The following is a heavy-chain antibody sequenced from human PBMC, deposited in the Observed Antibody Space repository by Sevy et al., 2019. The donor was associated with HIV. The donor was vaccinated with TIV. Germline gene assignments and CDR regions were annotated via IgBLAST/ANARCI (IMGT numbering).Heavy chain of an antibody. Sequence: GGSLRLSCAASGFTFSSHAMHWVRQAPGKGLEWVALISYDGVINYYAESVKGRFTISRDNSKNTLYLQMNSLRADDTAVYYCAREAGYSTGWSPGNYWGQGTLVTVSS. CDR3: AREAGYSTGWSPGNY. CDR2: ISYDGVIN. D-gene: IGHD6-19*01. V-gene: IGHV3-30*14. J-gene: IGHJ4*02. CDR1: GFTFSSHA.